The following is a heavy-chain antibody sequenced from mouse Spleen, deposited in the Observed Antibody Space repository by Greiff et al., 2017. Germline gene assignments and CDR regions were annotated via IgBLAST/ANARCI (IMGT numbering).Heavy chain of an antibody. V-gene: IGHV2-6-7*01. D-gene: IGHD2-4*01. CDR3: ARSTMITTSFAY. J-gene: IGHJ3*01. Sequence: QVQLKESGPGLVAPSQSLSITCTVSGFSLTGYGVNWVRQPPGKGLEWLGMIWGDGSTDYNSALKSRLSISKDNSKSQVFLKMNSLQTDDTARYYCARSTMITTSFAYWGQGTLATVSA. CDR1: GFSLTGYG. CDR2: IWGDGST.